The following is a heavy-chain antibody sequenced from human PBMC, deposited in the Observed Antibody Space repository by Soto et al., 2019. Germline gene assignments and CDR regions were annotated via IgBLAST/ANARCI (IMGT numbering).Heavy chain of an antibody. CDR2: INHSGTT. CDR3: ARGALRGSANRRTRFDP. D-gene: IGHD2-2*01. J-gene: IGHJ5*02. V-gene: IGHV4-34*01. CDR1: DGSFSDYY. Sequence: PSETLSLTCAVYDGSFSDYYWNWIRQPPGKGLEWIGEINHSGTTDYNPSLQSRVTISVDTSKNQFSLKVISVTAADTAVYYCARGALRGSANRRTRFDPCGQGTLLTVSS.